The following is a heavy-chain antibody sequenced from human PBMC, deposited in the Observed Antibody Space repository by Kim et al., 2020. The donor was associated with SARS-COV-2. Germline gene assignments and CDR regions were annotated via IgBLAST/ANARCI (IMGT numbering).Heavy chain of an antibody. J-gene: IGHJ6*02. CDR3: AREGSGYSGYDKRGDYYYGMDV. CDR2: IYYSGST. CDR1: GGSVSSGSYY. Sequence: SETLSLTCTVSGGSVSSGSYYWSWIRQPPGKGLEWIGYIYYSGSTNYNPSLKSRVTISVDTSKNQFSLKLSSVTAADTAVYYCAREGSGYSGYDKRGDYYYGMDVWGQGTTVTVSS. D-gene: IGHD5-12*01. V-gene: IGHV4-61*01.